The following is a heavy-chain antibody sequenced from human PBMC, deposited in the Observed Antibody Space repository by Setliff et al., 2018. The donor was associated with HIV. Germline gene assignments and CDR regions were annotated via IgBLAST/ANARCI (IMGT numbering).Heavy chain of an antibody. J-gene: IGHJ3*02. CDR3: ARDLRLYGSGSYLLLLNDAFDI. CDR2: IYYSGST. Sequence: PSETLSLTCTVSGGSISSNYWSWMRQPPGKGLEWIGHIYYSGSTNYNPSLKRRVTISRDNSKNTLYLQMNSLRAEDTAVYYCARDLRLYGSGSYLLLLNDAFDIWGQGTMVTVSS. D-gene: IGHD3-10*01. V-gene: IGHV4-59*01. CDR1: GGSISSNY.